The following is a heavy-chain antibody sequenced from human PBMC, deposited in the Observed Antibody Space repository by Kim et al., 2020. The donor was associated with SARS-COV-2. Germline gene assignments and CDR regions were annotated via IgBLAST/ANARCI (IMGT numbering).Heavy chain of an antibody. CDR2: ISATSGIT. Sequence: GGSLRLSCVVSGFTLSTCAMTWVRQAPGKGLEWVSTISATSGITYYADSVKGRFTISRDNSKNTQDLQMNSLRAEDTALYSCATRPCDGLSAPWDYWGRGTVNTVSS. CDR3: ATRPCDGLSAPWDY. V-gene: IGHV3-23*01. D-gene: IGHD2-21*01. J-gene: IGHJ4*02. CDR1: GFTLSTCA.